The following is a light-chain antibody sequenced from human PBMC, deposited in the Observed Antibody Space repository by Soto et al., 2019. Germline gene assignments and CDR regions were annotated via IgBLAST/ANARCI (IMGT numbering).Light chain of an antibody. Sequence: EIVMTQSPATLSVSPGERATLSCRASQSVSSNLAWYQQKPGQAPTLLIYGASTRATGIPARFSGSGSGKEFTLTISSLQSEDFAVYYCQHYNNWPRTFGQGTKVDIK. V-gene: IGKV3-15*01. J-gene: IGKJ1*01. CDR1: QSVSSN. CDR2: GAS. CDR3: QHYNNWPRT.